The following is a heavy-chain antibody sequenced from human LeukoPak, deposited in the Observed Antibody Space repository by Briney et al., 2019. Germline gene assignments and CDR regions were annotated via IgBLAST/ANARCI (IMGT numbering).Heavy chain of an antibody. CDR1: GYTFTSYA. V-gene: IGHV1-18*01. CDR3: ARGGPAARLITFGGVTDY. D-gene: IGHD3-16*01. Sequence: ASVKVSCKASGYTFTSYAMNWARQAPGQGLEWMGWINAYNGDTNYAQKFQGRVTMTTDTSTSTAYMELRSLRSDDTAVYYCARGGPAARLITFGGVTDYWGQGTLVTVSS. CDR2: INAYNGDT. J-gene: IGHJ4*02.